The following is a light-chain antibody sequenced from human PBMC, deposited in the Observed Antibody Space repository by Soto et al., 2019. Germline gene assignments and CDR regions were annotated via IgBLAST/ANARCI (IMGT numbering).Light chain of an antibody. Sequence: DIQMTQSPSSLSASVGDRVTITCRASQRVTNYLNWYQQKPGKAPILLIYSASTLQSGVPSRFSGSGSGTDFTLTISTLQPEDFATYFCQQSYDTRMYTFGQDTKLEI. V-gene: IGKV1-39*01. J-gene: IGKJ2*01. CDR3: QQSYDTRMYT. CDR2: SAS. CDR1: QRVTNY.